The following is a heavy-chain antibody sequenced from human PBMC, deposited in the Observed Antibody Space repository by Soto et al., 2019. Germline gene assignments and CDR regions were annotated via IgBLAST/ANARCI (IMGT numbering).Heavy chain of an antibody. J-gene: IGHJ3*02. CDR3: AKEVWAERAFVI. D-gene: IGHD3-16*01. CDR1: GFTFSSYG. Sequence: GGSLRLSCAASGFTFSSYGMHWVRQAPGKGLEWVAVISYDGSNKYYADSVKGRFTISRDNPKNTLYLQMNSLRAEDTAVYYYAKEVWAERAFVIWGQGTMVTVSS. CDR2: ISYDGSNK. V-gene: IGHV3-30*18.